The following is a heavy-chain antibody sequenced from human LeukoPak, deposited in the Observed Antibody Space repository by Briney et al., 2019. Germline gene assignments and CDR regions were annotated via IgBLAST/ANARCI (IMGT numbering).Heavy chain of an antibody. CDR1: GFTFSSYW. CDR3: ARGPYGSSGTPDAFDI. Sequence: GGSLRLSCAASGFTFSSYWMSWVRQAPGKGLEWVSVIYSGGTTHYADSVKGRFTISRDNSKSTLYLQMNSLRAEDTAVYYCARGPYGSSGTPDAFDIWGQGTMVTVSS. J-gene: IGHJ3*02. D-gene: IGHD3-10*01. CDR2: IYSGGTT. V-gene: IGHV3-66*01.